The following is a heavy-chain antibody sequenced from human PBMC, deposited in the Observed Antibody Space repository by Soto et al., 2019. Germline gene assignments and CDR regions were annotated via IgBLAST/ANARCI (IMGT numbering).Heavy chain of an antibody. D-gene: IGHD3-22*01. CDR2: IYYLGNT. Sequence: SETLSLTCTVSGGSISSGSSYWGWIRQPPGKGLEWIGSIYYLGNTYYNPSLGGRVSISVDTSKNQFSLKLKSVTAADTAVFYRARLFPYVSSGYQLNYLGQGTLVTVSS. J-gene: IGHJ4*02. V-gene: IGHV4-39*01. CDR3: ARLFPYVSSGYQLNY. CDR1: GGSISSGSSY.